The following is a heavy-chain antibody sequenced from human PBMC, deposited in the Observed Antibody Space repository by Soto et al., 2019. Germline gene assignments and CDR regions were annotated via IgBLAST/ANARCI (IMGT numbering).Heavy chain of an antibody. D-gene: IGHD2-15*01. V-gene: IGHV3-23*01. CDR1: GFTFSSYA. CDR2: MSGGGDST. CDR3: AKTGGSEGTYWALGD. J-gene: IGHJ4*02. Sequence: EVQLLESGGGLVQPGGSLRLSCAASGFTFSSYALTWVRQAPGKGLEWVSAMSGGGDSTYYAASVKGRFTISKDNSKNTLFLQMSSLRAEDTALYYCAKTGGSEGTYWALGDWGQGTLVTVSS.